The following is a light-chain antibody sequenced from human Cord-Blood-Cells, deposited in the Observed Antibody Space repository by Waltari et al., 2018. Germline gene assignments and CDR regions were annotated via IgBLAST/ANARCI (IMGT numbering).Light chain of an antibody. CDR2: EVS. J-gene: IGLJ3*02. CDR1: SSVVGGYNY. CDR3: SSYAGSNNLV. Sequence: QSALTQPPSASGSPGQSVPITCPGTSSVVGGYNYVSWYQQHPAKAPKLMIYEVSKRPSGVPDRFSGSKSGNTASLPVSGLQAEDEADYYCSSYAGSNNLVFGGGTKLTVL. V-gene: IGLV2-8*01.